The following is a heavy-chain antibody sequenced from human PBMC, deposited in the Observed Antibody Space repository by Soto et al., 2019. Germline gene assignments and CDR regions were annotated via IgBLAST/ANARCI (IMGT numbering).Heavy chain of an antibody. CDR3: ARLPGYCSGDSCRIDY. J-gene: IGHJ4*02. Sequence: QLQLRESAPGLWSLREPFPLPSTSPGGPTTSSINYGGWIAKPPGRGRGGIGSIYFSGSTYYNLSLKSRVTISVDTSKNQFSLKLSSVTAADTAVYFCARLPGYCSGDSCRIDYWGQGTLVTVSS. CDR2: IYFSGST. D-gene: IGHD2-15*01. CDR1: GGPTTSSINY. V-gene: IGHV4-39*01.